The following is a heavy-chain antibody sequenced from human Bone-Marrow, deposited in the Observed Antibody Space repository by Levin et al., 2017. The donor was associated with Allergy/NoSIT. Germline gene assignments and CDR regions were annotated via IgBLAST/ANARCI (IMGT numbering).Heavy chain of an antibody. J-gene: IGHJ4*02. CDR2: INPDSGDT. CDR3: ARDQGDDIVVIPHAHFDY. CDR1: GYTFSDYY. Sequence: ASVKVSCKASGYTFSDYYVHWVRQAPGQGLEWMGWINPDSGDTNYAQNFQGRVSMTRDTSISTAYMELSSLGSDDTAIYYCARDQGDDIVVIPHAHFDYWGQGALVTVSS. D-gene: IGHD2-2*01. V-gene: IGHV1-2*02.